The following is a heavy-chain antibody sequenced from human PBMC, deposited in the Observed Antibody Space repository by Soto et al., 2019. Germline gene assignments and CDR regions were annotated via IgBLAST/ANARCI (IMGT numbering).Heavy chain of an antibody. D-gene: IGHD3-10*01. V-gene: IGHV3-33*01. CDR2: IWYDGSNK. CDR3: ARDSLMVRGVRNYFDY. Sequence: PGGSLRLSCAASGFTFSSYCMHWVRQAPGKGLEWVAVIWYDGSNKYYADSVKGRFTISRDNSKNTLYLQMNSLRAEDTAVYYCARDSLMVRGVRNYFDYWGQGTLVTVSS. CDR1: GFTFSSYC. J-gene: IGHJ4*02.